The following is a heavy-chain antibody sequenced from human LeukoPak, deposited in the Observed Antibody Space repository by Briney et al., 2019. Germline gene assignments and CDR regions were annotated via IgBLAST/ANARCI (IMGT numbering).Heavy chain of an antibody. V-gene: IGHV3-30*18. CDR1: GFTFSSHG. CDR3: AKDRAVAGTKPRNYFDY. D-gene: IGHD6-19*01. Sequence: GRSLRLSCAASGFTFSSHGMHWVRQAPGKGLERVAVTSYDGNDEYYADSVKGRFTIFRDNSKDTLYLQMNSLRTEDTAVYYCAKDRAVAGTKPRNYFDYWGQGTLVTVSS. J-gene: IGHJ4*02. CDR2: TSYDGNDE.